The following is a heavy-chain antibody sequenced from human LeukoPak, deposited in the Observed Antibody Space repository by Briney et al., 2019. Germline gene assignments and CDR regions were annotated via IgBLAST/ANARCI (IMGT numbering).Heavy chain of an antibody. CDR2: IYYSGST. J-gene: IGHJ6*02. CDR1: GGSISSYY. Sequence: PSETLSLTCTVSGGSISSYYWSWIRQPPGKGLEWIGYIYYSGSTNYNPSLKSRVTISVDTSKNQFSLKPSSVTAADTAVYYCARDIRKEQQPGMDVWGQGTTVTVSS. V-gene: IGHV4-59*12. D-gene: IGHD6-13*01. CDR3: ARDIRKEQQPGMDV.